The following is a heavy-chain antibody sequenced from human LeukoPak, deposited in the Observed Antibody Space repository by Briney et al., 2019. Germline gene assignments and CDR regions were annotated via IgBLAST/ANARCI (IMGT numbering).Heavy chain of an antibody. V-gene: IGHV1-18*01. CDR2: ISAYNGNT. D-gene: IGHD3-22*01. J-gene: IGHJ4*02. CDR1: GYTFTSYG. Sequence: ASVKVSCKASGYTFTSYGISRVRQAPGQGLEWMGWISAYNGNTNYAQKLQGRVTMTTDTSTSTAYMELRSLRSDDTAVYYCARDSSGYYSQTYFDYWGQGTLVTVSS. CDR3: ARDSSGYYSQTYFDY.